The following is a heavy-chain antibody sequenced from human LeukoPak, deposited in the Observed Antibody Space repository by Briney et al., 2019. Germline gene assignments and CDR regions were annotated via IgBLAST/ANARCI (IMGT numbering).Heavy chain of an antibody. CDR3: AKVGPSRIVVPAAYWYFDL. D-gene: IGHD2-2*01. CDR1: RFTFSIHG. CDR2: ISGGGTST. J-gene: IGHJ2*01. Sequence: GGSLRLSCAASRFTFSIHGMSWVRQAPGKGLEWVSAISGGGTSTYYADSVKGRFTISRDNSKNTLYLHMNSLRAEDTAVYYCAKVGPSRIVVPAAYWYFDLWGRGTLVTVSS. V-gene: IGHV3-23*01.